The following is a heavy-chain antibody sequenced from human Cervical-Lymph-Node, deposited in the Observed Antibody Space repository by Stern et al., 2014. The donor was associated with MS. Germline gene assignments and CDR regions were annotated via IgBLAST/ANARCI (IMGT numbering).Heavy chain of an antibody. CDR3: ARGHDTTGYYFTY. Sequence: QLQLQESGSGLVKPSQTLSLTCAVSGGSVDSGGYSWSWIRQPPGKGLEWIGYIFHGGLPYYNRSLKSRVPISLDRSKNQFSRGLSSVTAADTAVYYCARGHDTTGYYFTYWGQGTLVTVSS. V-gene: IGHV4-30-2*01. D-gene: IGHD3-22*01. CDR2: IFHGGLP. CDR1: GGSVDSGGYS. J-gene: IGHJ4*02.